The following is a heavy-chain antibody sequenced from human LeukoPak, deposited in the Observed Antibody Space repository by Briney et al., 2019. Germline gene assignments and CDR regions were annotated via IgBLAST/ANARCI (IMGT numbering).Heavy chain of an antibody. CDR2: IYYSGST. CDR1: GGSISSYY. D-gene: IGHD1-26*01. V-gene: IGHV4-59*01. Sequence: SETLCLTCTVSGGSISSYYWSWIRQPPGKGLEWIEYIYYSGSTNYNPSLKSRVTISVDTSKNQFSQKLSSVTAADTAVYYCARDDPSIVGATENAFDIRGQGTMVTVSS. CDR3: ARDDPSIVGATENAFDI. J-gene: IGHJ3*02.